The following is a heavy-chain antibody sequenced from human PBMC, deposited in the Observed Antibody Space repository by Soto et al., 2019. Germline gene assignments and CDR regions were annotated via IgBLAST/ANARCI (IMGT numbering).Heavy chain of an antibody. CDR2: IYYGGTT. D-gene: IGHD6-13*01. CDR1: GGSFSSSSYC. Sequence: QLQLQESGPGLVKPSETLSLTCTVSGGSFSSSSYCWGWIRESPGKGLEWIGNIYYGGTTYYNPSIKSRITISVDTSENQFSLRLSSVTAADTAVYYCATQSSTWPYYFDYWGQGTLVTVSS. CDR3: ATQSSTWPYYFDY. J-gene: IGHJ4*02. V-gene: IGHV4-39*01.